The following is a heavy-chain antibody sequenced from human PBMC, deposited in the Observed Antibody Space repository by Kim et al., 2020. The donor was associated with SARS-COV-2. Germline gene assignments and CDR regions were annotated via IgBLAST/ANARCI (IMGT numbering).Heavy chain of an antibody. CDR2: IIPIFGTA. D-gene: IGHD5-12*01. CDR3: ARDGGYNPQAYYYYGLDV. Sequence: SVKVSCKASGGTFSSYAISWVRQAPGQGLEWMGGIIPIFGTANYAQKFQGRVTITADESKSTAYMELSSLRSEDTAVYYCARDGGYNPQAYYYYGLDVWGQGTPVTVSS. J-gene: IGHJ6*02. V-gene: IGHV1-69*13. CDR1: GGTFSSYA.